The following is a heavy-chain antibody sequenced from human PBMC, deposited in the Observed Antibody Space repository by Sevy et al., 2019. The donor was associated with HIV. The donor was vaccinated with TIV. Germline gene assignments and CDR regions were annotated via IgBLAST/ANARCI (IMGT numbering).Heavy chain of an antibody. Sequence: GESLKISCAASGFTFSNAWMNWVRQAPGKGLEWVGRIKSKTDGGTTDYAAPVKGRFTISRDDSKNTLYLQMNSLKTEDTAVYYCTTDGGGYNYGYSFDYWCQGTLVTVSS. CDR1: GFTFSNAW. CDR2: IKSKTDGGTT. J-gene: IGHJ4*02. D-gene: IGHD5-18*01. CDR3: TTDGGGYNYGYSFDY. V-gene: IGHV3-15*07.